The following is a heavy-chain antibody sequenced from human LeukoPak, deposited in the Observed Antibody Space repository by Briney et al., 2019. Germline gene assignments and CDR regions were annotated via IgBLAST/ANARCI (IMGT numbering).Heavy chain of an antibody. Sequence: GRSLRLSCAASGFTFDDYAMHWVRQAPGKGLEWVSGISWNSGSIGYADSVKGRFTISRDNAKNSMYLQMNSLRIEDTALYYCSKDISAGGLDVWGPGTPVTVSS. V-gene: IGHV3-9*01. CDR3: SKDISAGGLDV. CDR1: GFTFDDYA. D-gene: IGHD3-16*02. J-gene: IGHJ6*02. CDR2: ISWNSGSI.